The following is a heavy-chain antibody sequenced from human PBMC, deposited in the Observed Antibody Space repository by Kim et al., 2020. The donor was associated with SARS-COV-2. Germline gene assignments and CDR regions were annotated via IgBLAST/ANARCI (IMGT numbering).Heavy chain of an antibody. D-gene: IGHD6-13*01. Sequence: ETLSLTCTVSGGSISSSSYYWGWIRQPPGKGLEWIGSIYYSGSTYYNPSLKSRVTISVDTSKNQFSLKLSSVTAADTAVYYCARHVEQGSSWSNYYYY. CDR1: GGSISSSSYY. CDR3: ARHVEQGSSWSNYYYY. V-gene: IGHV4-39*01. J-gene: IGHJ6*03. CDR2: IYYSGST.